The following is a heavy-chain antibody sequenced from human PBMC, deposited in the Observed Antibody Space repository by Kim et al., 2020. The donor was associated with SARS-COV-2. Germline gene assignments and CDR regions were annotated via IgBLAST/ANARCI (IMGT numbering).Heavy chain of an antibody. D-gene: IGHD5-18*01. CDR1: GYTSSYHF. J-gene: IGHJ4*02. CDR2: VNPVTGRT. V-gene: IGHV1-2*06. CDR3: AREADRYIYDATALAY. Sequence: ASVKVSCQASGYTSSYHFIHWVRQSPGQGLEWMGRVNPVTGRTNQADIFQGRLTLTMDTSVDTAFMDLTRLRPDDTAVYFCAREADRYIYDATALAYWGQGTLVTVSS.